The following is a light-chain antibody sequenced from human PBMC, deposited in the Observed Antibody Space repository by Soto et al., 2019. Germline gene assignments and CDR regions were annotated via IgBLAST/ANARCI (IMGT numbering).Light chain of an antibody. J-gene: IGLJ1*01. V-gene: IGLV2-18*02. Sequence: LTQPPSVSGSPGQSVTISCSGTSSDVGSYNRVSWYQQPPGTAPKLMIYDVSNRPSGVPDRFSGSKSGNTASLTISGLQAEDEADYYCSSFTSSSTYVFGTGTKVTVL. CDR2: DVS. CDR1: SSDVGSYNR. CDR3: SSFTSSSTYV.